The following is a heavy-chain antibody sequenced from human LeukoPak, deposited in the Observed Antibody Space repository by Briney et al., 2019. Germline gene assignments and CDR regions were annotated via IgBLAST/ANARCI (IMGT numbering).Heavy chain of an antibody. CDR2: ISFDGNSK. Sequence: GRSLRLSCAASGFTFSTYAMHWVRLPPGKGLEWVALISFDGNSKYCADSVKGRFTISRDSSKSTLYLQMNSLRAEDTAVYYCARAALSSGWKAGVNYWGQGTLVTVSP. V-gene: IGHV3-30*04. CDR3: ARAALSSGWKAGVNY. D-gene: IGHD6-25*01. CDR1: GFTFSTYA. J-gene: IGHJ4*02.